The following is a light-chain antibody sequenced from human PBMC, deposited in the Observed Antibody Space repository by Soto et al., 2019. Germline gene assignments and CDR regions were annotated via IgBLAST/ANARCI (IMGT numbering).Light chain of an antibody. J-gene: IGKJ1*01. V-gene: IGKV3-20*01. CDR2: GAS. CDR3: QQYYSTPWT. CDR1: RGVSANY. Sequence: ETFLKQSPGTLSLSPGEGATLSCRASRGVSANYLAWYQQKPGQAPTLLIYGASIRAAGIPDRFSGSGSGTDFTLTISSLQAEDVAVYYCQQYYSTPWTFGQGTKVDIK.